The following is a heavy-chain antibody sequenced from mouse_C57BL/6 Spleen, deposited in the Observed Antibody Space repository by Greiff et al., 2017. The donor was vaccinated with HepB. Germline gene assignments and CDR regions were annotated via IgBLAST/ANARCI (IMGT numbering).Heavy chain of an antibody. CDR2: IDPSDSYT. Sequence: QVQLQQPGAELVKPGASVKLSCKASGYTFTSYWMQWVKQRPGQGLEWIGEIDPSDSYTNYNQKFKGKATLTVDTSSSTAYMQLSSLTSEDSAVYYCARSNYGSHWYVDVWGTGTTVTVAS. CDR3: ARSNYGSHWYVDV. J-gene: IGHJ1*03. CDR1: GYTFTSYW. V-gene: IGHV1-50*01. D-gene: IGHD1-1*01.